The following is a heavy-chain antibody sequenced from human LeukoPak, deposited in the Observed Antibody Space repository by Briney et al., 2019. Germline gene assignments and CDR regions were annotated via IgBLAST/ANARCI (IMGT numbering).Heavy chain of an antibody. CDR1: GFTFSSDA. Sequence: GRSLRLSCAASGFTFSSDAMHWVRQAPGKGLEWVAVISYDGSNKYYADSVKGRFTISRDNSKNTLYLQMNSLRAEDTAVYYCARCGYSNEYYFDYWGQGTLVTVSS. D-gene: IGHD4-11*01. CDR3: ARCGYSNEYYFDY. V-gene: IGHV3-30-3*01. CDR2: ISYDGSNK. J-gene: IGHJ4*02.